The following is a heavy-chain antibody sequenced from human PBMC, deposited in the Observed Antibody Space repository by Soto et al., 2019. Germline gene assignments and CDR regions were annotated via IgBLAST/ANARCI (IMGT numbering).Heavy chain of an antibody. CDR1: GYIFINYY. D-gene: IGHD6-13*01. CDR2: INPNGGST. V-gene: IGHV1-46*01. Sequence: GASVKVSCKSSGYIFINYYIRWVRQSPVQGLEWIRIINPNGGSTNYDKKFRGRVTMASHTYTSKVYMDLSRMRSEETAVHYCARDLAAADYWGQGTLVTVSS. CDR3: ARDLAAADY. J-gene: IGHJ4*02.